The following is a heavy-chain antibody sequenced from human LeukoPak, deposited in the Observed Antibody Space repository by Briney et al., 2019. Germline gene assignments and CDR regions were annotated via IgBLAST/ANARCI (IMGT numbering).Heavy chain of an antibody. V-gene: IGHV3-30*18. CDR1: GFTFSSYG. CDR2: ISYDGSNK. CDR3: AKANTVTKRYFDY. J-gene: IGHJ4*02. Sequence: PGRSLRLSCAASGFTFSSYGMHWVRQAPGKGLEWVAVISYDGSNKYYADSVKGRFTISRDNSKNTLYLQMNSLRAEDTAVYYCAKANTVTKRYFDYWGQGTLVTVSP. D-gene: IGHD4-17*01.